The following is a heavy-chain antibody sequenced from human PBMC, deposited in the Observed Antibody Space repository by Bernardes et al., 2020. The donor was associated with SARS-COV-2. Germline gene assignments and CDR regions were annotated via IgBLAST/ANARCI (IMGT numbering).Heavy chain of an antibody. V-gene: IGHV3-48*02. CDR3: ARDSGPTNVRAFEI. J-gene: IGHJ3*02. D-gene: IGHD3-10*01. CDR2: ISSSTSAI. CDR1: GFTFNSYS. Sequence: GGSLRLSCAASGFTFNSYSMNWVRQAPGKGREWVSYISSSTSAIYYAESVKGRFIISRDNAKNSLYLQMNSLRDDDTAVYYCARDSGPTNVRAFEIWGRGTLVTVSS.